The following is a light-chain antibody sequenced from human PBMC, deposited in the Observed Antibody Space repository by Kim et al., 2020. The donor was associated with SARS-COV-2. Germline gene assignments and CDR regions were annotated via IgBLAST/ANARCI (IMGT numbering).Light chain of an antibody. J-gene: IGLJ3*02. V-gene: IGLV1-51*01. Sequence: GQKVTISCSGSSSNVGNNYVSWYQQLPGTAPKLLIYDNNKRPSGIPDRFSGSKSGTSATLGISGLQTGDEADYYCGAWDSSLSFWVFGGGIQLTVL. CDR3: GAWDSSLSFWV. CDR2: DNN. CDR1: SSNVGNNY.